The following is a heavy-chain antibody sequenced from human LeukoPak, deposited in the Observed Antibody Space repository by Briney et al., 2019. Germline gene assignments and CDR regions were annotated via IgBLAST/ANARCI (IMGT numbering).Heavy chain of an antibody. D-gene: IGHD6-19*01. CDR2: IKSMSDGGTT. J-gene: IGHJ4*02. Sequence: GGSLRLSCAASGLKFTQAWMSWVRQAPGKGLEWVGRIKSMSDGGTTDYGAAVKGRFTISRDDSKQMSFLQMKSLKAEDTAVYYCSKDSSGSKYWGQGTLVTLSS. CDR1: GLKFTQAW. V-gene: IGHV3-15*05. CDR3: SKDSSGSKY.